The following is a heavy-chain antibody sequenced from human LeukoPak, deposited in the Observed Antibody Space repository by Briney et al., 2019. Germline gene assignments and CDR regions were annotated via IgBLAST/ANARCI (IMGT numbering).Heavy chain of an antibody. J-gene: IGHJ4*02. CDR2: IYYSGST. CDR1: GGSISSSRYY. CDR3: ARGPLKYTFITMIAPGRGGLDY. Sequence: SETLSLTCTVSGGSISSSRYYWGWIRQPPGKGLEWIGSIYYSGSTYYNPSLSRRVTISVDTSKNQFSLKLSSVTAADTAVYYCARGPLKYTFITMIAPGRGGLDYWGQGTLVTVSS. V-gene: IGHV4-39*07. D-gene: IGHD3-22*01.